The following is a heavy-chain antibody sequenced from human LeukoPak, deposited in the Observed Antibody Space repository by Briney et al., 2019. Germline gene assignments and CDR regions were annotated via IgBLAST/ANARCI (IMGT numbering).Heavy chain of an antibody. J-gene: IGHJ3*02. CDR3: ARDQEGEMATPRIAFDI. V-gene: IGHV1-69*06. D-gene: IGHD5-24*01. CDR2: IIPIFGTA. CDR1: GGTFSSYA. Sequence: SVKVSCKASGGTFSSYAISWVRQAPGQGLEWMGGIIPIFGTANYAQRFQGRVTITADKSTSTAYMELSSLRSEDTAVYYCARDQEGEMATPRIAFDIWGQGTMVTVSS.